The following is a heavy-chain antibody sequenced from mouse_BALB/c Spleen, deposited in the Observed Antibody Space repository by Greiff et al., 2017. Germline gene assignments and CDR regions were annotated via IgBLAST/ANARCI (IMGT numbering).Heavy chain of an antibody. CDR1: GYTFTSYW. Sequence: EVMLVESGTVLARPGASVKMSCKASGYTFTSYWMHWVKQRPGQGLEWIGAIYPGNSDTSYNQKFKGKAKLTAVTSTSTAYMELSSLTNEDSAVYYCTRSMGLRRMFAYWGQGTLVTVSA. CDR3: TRSMGLRRMFAY. CDR2: IYPGNSDT. D-gene: IGHD2-4*01. V-gene: IGHV1-5*01. J-gene: IGHJ3*01.